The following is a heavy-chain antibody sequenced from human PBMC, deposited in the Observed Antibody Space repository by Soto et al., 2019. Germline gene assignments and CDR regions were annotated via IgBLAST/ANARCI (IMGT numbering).Heavy chain of an antibody. CDR3: ARDAVAGTPPPVNYYYGMDV. V-gene: IGHV3-48*03. J-gene: IGHJ6*02. D-gene: IGHD6-19*01. Sequence: VQLVESGGGLVQPGGSLRLSCAASGFTFSSYEMNWVRQAPGKGLEWVSYISSSGSTIYYADSVKGRFTISRDNAKNSLYLQMNSLRAEDTAVYYCARDAVAGTPPPVNYYYGMDVWGQGTTVTVSS. CDR2: ISSSGSTI. CDR1: GFTFSSYE.